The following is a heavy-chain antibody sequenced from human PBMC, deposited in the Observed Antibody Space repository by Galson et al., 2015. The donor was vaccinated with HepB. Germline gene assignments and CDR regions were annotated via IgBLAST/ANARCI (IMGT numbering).Heavy chain of an antibody. CDR3: AKVFPEKTDGWYRQALYYFDS. CDR1: GFPFSYYA. CDR2: ITPSGDNT. J-gene: IGHJ4*02. Sequence: SCAASGFPFSYYAMTWVRQAPGKGLEWVSAITPSGDNTYSADSLKGRFPISRDNSKNTVFLQMNSLRADDTAIYFCAKVFPEKTDGWYRQALYYFDSWGQGTRVTVSS. V-gene: IGHV3-23*01. D-gene: IGHD6-19*01.